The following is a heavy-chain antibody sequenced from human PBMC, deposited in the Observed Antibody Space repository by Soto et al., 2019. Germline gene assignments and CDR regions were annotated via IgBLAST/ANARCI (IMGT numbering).Heavy chain of an antibody. CDR2: IYYSGST. CDR1: GGSISRGGYY. V-gene: IGHV4-31*03. J-gene: IGHJ5*02. D-gene: IGHD2-2*01. CDR3: AREQLVGTAHNWFGP. Sequence: PSQTLSLTCTVSGGSISRGGYYWSWIRQHPGKGPEWIGYIYYSGSTYYNPSLKSRVTISVATSKNQFSQKLSSVPAADTAVYYCAREQLVGTAHNWFGPWGQGTLVNGSS.